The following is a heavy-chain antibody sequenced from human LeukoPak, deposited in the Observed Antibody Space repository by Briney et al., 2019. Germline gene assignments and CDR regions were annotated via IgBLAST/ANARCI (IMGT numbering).Heavy chain of an antibody. D-gene: IGHD6-13*01. CDR3: ARGLSGYSSSWGH. V-gene: IGHV4-34*01. CDR2: INHSGST. Sequence: SETLSLTCAVYGGSFSGYYWSWIRQPPGKGLEWIGEINHSGSTNYNPSLKSRVTISVDTSKNQFSLKLSSVTAADTAVHYCARGLSGYSSSWGHWGQGTLVTVSS. J-gene: IGHJ1*01. CDR1: GGSFSGYY.